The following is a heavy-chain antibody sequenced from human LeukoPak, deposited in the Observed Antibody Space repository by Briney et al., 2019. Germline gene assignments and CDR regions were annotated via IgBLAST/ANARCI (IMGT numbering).Heavy chain of an antibody. CDR1: GYTFTTYD. D-gene: IGHD6-19*01. V-gene: IGHV1-8*01. Sequence: ASVKVSCKASGYTFTTYDINWVRQAAGQVLEWMGWMNTNSGNTGYAQKFQGRVTMTRNTSITTAYMELSSLRSEDTAVYYCARGRGSGHKENWFDPWGQGTLVTVSS. J-gene: IGHJ5*02. CDR2: MNTNSGNT. CDR3: ARGRGSGHKENWFDP.